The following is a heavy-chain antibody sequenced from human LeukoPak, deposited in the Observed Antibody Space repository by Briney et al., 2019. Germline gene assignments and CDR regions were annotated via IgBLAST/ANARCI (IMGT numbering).Heavy chain of an antibody. D-gene: IGHD1-26*01. V-gene: IGHV3-64*02. CDR1: GFSFRNYA. J-gene: IGHJ4*02. Sequence: GGSLRLSCVASGFSFRNYAIHWVRQAPGKGLEYVSVINTDGRITYYADSVKGRFTISRDNSKNTAYLQMGSLRGEGMAVYYCTRDGGSFCDFDYWGQGALVTVSS. CDR2: INTDGRIT. CDR3: TRDGGSFCDFDY.